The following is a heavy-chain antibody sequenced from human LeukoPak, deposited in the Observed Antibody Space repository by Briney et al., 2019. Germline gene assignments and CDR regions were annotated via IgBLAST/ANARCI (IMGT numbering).Heavy chain of an antibody. D-gene: IGHD6-19*01. V-gene: IGHV3-30*18. CDR2: ISYDGSNK. CDR1: GFTFSSYG. Sequence: GRSLRLSCAASGFTFSSYGTHWVRQAPGKGLEWVAVISYDGSNKYYADSVKGRFTISRDNSKNTLYLQMNSLRAEDTAVYYCAKDLIAVAGEGYYYGMDVWGQGTTVTVSS. J-gene: IGHJ6*02. CDR3: AKDLIAVAGEGYYYGMDV.